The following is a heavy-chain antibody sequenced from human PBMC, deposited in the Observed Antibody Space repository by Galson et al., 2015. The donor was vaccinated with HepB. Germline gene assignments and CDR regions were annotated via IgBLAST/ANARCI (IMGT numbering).Heavy chain of an antibody. D-gene: IGHD3-22*01. CDR3: ARAPVMIVVDRVY. CDR2: ISSSSGHI. Sequence: SLRLSCAAAGFTFSSYSMNGVRQAPGEGLEWVSSISSSSGHISYAESVKGRFTNSRDNAKNSLYLQMNSLRAEDTAVYYCARAPVMIVVDRVYWGQGTLVTVS. CDR1: GFTFSSYS. J-gene: IGHJ4*02. V-gene: IGHV3-21*01.